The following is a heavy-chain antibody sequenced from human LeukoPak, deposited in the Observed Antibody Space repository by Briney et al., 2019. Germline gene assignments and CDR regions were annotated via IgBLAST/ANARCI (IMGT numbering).Heavy chain of an antibody. J-gene: IGHJ4*02. CDR2: ISSSSSYI. CDR3: ARSGGGYDYLDY. V-gene: IGHV3-21*01. D-gene: IGHD5-12*01. CDR1: GFTFSSYS. Sequence: GGSLRLSCAASGFTFSSYSMNWVRQAPGKGLEWVSSISSSSSYIYYADSVKGRFTISRDNAKNSLYLQMNSLRAEDTTVYYCARSGGGYDYLDYWGQGTLVTVSS.